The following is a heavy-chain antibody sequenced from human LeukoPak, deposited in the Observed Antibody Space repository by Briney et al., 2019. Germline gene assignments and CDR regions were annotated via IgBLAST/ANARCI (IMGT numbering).Heavy chain of an antibody. CDR2: ISASGGNT. Sequence: GGSLRLSCAASGFSLSSYAMSWVRQAPGKGLEWVSTISASGGNTYYADSVKGRFTISRDTSKNTLYLQMNSLRAEDTAVYYCAKLYGSSRNLDYWGQGTLVTVSS. J-gene: IGHJ4*02. V-gene: IGHV3-23*01. CDR1: GFSLSSYA. CDR3: AKLYGSSRNLDY. D-gene: IGHD1-14*01.